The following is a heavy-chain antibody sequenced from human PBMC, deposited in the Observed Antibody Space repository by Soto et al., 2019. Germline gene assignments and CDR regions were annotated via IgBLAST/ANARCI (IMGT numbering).Heavy chain of an antibody. Sequence: VGSLRLSCAASGFTFGDYWMTWVRHAPGKGLEWVANINQDGGGKFYVDSLKGRFTISRDNAKNSLYLQMNSLSAEDTAMYYCARVKGRTAPKYWGRGTLVTVSS. CDR3: ARVKGRTAPKY. D-gene: IGHD1-26*01. CDR1: GFTFGDYW. J-gene: IGHJ4*02. CDR2: INQDGGGK. V-gene: IGHV3-7*03.